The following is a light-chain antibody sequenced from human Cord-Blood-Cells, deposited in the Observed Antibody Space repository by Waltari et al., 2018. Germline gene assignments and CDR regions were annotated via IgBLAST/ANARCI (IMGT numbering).Light chain of an antibody. Sequence: EIVLTQSPAPLTLPPGERATLSCRASQSVSSYLAWYQQKPGQAPRLLLYDASNRATGIPARFSGGGSRTDFTLTISSLEPEDFAVYYCQQRSNWLFGGGTKVDIK. J-gene: IGKJ4*01. CDR2: DAS. CDR3: QQRSNWL. V-gene: IGKV3-11*01. CDR1: QSVSSY.